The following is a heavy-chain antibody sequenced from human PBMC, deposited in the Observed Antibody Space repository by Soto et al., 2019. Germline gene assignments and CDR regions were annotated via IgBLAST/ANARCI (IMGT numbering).Heavy chain of an antibody. CDR2: IWYDGSNK. CDR3: ARDPTGRGDQYYFDY. J-gene: IGHJ4*02. Sequence: QVQLVESGGGVVQPGRSLRLSCAASGFTFSSYGMHWVRQAPGTGLAWVAVIWYDGSNKYYADSVKGRFTISRDNSKNTLYLQMNSLRAEDTAVYYCARDPTGRGDQYYFDYWGQGTLVTVSS. D-gene: IGHD1-1*01. CDR1: GFTFSSYG. V-gene: IGHV3-33*01.